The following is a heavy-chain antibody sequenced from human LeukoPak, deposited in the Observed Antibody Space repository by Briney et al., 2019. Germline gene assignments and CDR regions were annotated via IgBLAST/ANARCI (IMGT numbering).Heavy chain of an antibody. V-gene: IGHV1-69*04. CDR1: GGTFSSYT. J-gene: IGHJ6*03. CDR3: ARDLEVVVPAVIPAYYYYYMDV. CDR2: IIPILGIA. Sequence: ASVKVSCKASGGTFSSYTISWVRQAPGQGLEWMGRIIPILGIANYAQKFQGRVTITADKSTSTAYMELSSLRSEDTAVYYCARDLEVVVPAVIPAYYYYYMDVWGKGTTVTVSS. D-gene: IGHD2-2*02.